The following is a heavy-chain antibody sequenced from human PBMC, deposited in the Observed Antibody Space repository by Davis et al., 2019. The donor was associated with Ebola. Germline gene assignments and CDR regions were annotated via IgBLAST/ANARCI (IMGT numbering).Heavy chain of an antibody. CDR3: TTGELRYFDWLSEVFDY. J-gene: IGHJ4*02. CDR2: IKSKTDGGTT. V-gene: IGHV3-15*07. Sequence: GESLKISCTASGFTFGDYAMNWVRQAPGKGLEWVGRIKSKTDGGTTDYAAPVKGRFTISRDDSKNTLYLQMNSLKTEDTAVYYCTTGELRYFDWLSEVFDYWGQGTLVTVSS. D-gene: IGHD3-9*01. CDR1: GFTFGDYA.